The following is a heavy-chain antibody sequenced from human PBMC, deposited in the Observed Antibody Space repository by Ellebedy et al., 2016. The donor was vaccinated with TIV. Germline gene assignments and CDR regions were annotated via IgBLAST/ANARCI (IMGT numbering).Heavy chain of an antibody. CDR1: GGSFSSYT. J-gene: IGHJ4*02. D-gene: IGHD6-13*01. CDR2: IMPIFGAA. V-gene: IGHV1-69*13. CDR3: ARDQRTAPGLLGY. Sequence: AASVKVSCKASGGSFSSYTISWVRQAPGQGLKWMGGIMPIFGAADYAQKFQGRVTITADESTSTAYMELTSLRSEDTAVYYCARDQRTAPGLLGYWGQGTLVTVSS.